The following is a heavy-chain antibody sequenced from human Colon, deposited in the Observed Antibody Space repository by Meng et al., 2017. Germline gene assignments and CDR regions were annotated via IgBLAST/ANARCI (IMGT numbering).Heavy chain of an antibody. CDR3: ARDHGYSYGLPLDY. CDR1: GDSVSSNTAA. V-gene: IGHV6-1*01. CDR2: TYYRSKWYN. J-gene: IGHJ4*02. Sequence: QVQLQQSGPGLVKPSQTLPLTCVISGDSVSSNTAAWNWIRQSPSRGLEWLGRTYYRSKWYNEYAVSVKSRMTFNADTSKNQVSLQVNSVTPEDTAVYYCARDHGYSYGLPLDYWGQGTLVTVSS. D-gene: IGHD5-18*01.